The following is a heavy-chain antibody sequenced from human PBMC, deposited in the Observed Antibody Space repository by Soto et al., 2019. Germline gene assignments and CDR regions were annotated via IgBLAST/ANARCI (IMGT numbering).Heavy chain of an antibody. CDR3: ARQEGYYYYYMDV. CDR1: GYSFTSYW. CDR2: VYPGDSDT. V-gene: IGHV5-51*01. Sequence: PGESLKISCRASGYSFTSYWIGWVRQMPGKGLEWMGIVYPGDSDTRYSPSFQGQVTISADKSISTAYLQWSSLKASDTAMYYCARQEGYYYYYMDVWGKGTTVTVSS. J-gene: IGHJ6*03.